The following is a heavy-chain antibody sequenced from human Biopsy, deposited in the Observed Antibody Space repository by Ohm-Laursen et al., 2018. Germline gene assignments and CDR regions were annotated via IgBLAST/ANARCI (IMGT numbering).Heavy chain of an antibody. CDR1: GGSISNYF. J-gene: IGHJ6*02. CDR3: ARATNSTGWPYYYFYGMDV. CDR2: FRFEDRT. Sequence: SDTLSLTCAVSGGSISNYFWTWIRQPPGKGLEWIGYFRFEDRTSYNSSLKSRVTISVDTSKNQFSLRLNSVTAADTAVYYCARATNSTGWPYYYFYGMDVWGQGTTVTVSS. V-gene: IGHV4-59*07. D-gene: IGHD2/OR15-2a*01.